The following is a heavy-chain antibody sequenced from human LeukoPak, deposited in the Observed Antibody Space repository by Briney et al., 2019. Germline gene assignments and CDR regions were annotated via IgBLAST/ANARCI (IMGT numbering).Heavy chain of an antibody. V-gene: IGHV4-31*03. CDR1: GGSISSSSYY. CDR2: IYYSGST. Sequence: SETLSLTCTVSGGSISSSSYYWGWIRQHPGKGLEWLGYIYYSGSTYYNPSLKSRVTISVDTSKNQFSLKLSSVTAADTAVYYCARDSSSWYRAFDIWGQGTMVTVSS. CDR3: ARDSSSWYRAFDI. D-gene: IGHD6-13*01. J-gene: IGHJ3*02.